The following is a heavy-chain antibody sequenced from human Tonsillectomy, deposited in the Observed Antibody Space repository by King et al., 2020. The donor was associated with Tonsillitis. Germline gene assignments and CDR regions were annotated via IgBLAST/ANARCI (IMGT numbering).Heavy chain of an antibody. D-gene: IGHD6-6*01. CDR3: AKAKGSSIAARPSKGYYMDV. CDR1: GGSFSGYY. V-gene: IGHV4-34*01. Sequence: VQLPQWGAGLLKPSETLSLTCAVYGGSFSGYYWSWIRQPPGKGLEWIGEINHSGSTNYNPSLKSRVTISVDTSKNQFSLKLSSVTAADTAVYYCAKAKGSSIAARPSKGYYMDVWGKGTTVTVSS. CDR2: INHSGST. J-gene: IGHJ6*03.